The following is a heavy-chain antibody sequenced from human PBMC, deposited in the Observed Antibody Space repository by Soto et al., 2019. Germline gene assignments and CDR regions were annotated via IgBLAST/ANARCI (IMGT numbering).Heavy chain of an antibody. CDR2: INWNGRST. D-gene: IGHD2-2*02. V-gene: IGHV3-20*04. CDR3: ARCSSTSCYIMASFDY. CDR1: GFTFDDYA. J-gene: IGHJ4*02. Sequence: EVQLVESGGGVVRPGGSLRLSCAASGFTFDDYAMSWVRQAPGKGLEWVAGINWNGRSTTYADSLKGRFTISRDNAKNSLHLQINSLRAEDTALYFCARCSSTSCYIMASFDYWGQGILVTVSS.